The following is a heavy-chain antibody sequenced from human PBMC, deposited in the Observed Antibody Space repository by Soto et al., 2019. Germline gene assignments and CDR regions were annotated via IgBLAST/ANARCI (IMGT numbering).Heavy chain of an antibody. V-gene: IGHV3-74*01. Sequence: GGSLRLSCATSGFTFSNYWMHWVRQVPGKGLVWVSRIADHGATINYADSVEGRFTISRDNSKNTLYLQMNSLRAEDTAVYYCAYSSSPIDYWGQGTLVTVSS. CDR2: IADHGATI. D-gene: IGHD6-6*01. J-gene: IGHJ4*02. CDR3: AYSSSPIDY. CDR1: GFTFSNYW.